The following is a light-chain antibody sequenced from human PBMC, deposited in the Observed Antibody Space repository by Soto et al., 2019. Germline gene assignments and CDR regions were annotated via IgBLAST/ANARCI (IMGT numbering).Light chain of an antibody. J-gene: IGKJ2*01. CDR2: AAS. CDR3: HQYNSWPYT. Sequence: EIVVTQSPATLSLSPGERATLSCRASRSVNINLAWYQQRPGQAPRVLIYAASTRATGVPDRFSGSGSGTEFTLTISSLQPEDFAVHYCHQYNSWPYTFGQGTKVDIK. V-gene: IGKV3-15*01. CDR1: RSVNIN.